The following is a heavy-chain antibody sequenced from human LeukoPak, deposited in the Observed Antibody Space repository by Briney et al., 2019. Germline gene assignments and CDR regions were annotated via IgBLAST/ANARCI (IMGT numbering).Heavy chain of an antibody. CDR3: ARSSGYCSGGNCFYY. Sequence: SETLSLTCTVFGGSISNGHYWGWIRQPPGKGLEWIGIINHSGSTYYNPSLESRVTISVDTSKNQFSLKLSSVTAADTAVYYCARSSGYCSGGNCFYYWGQGTLVTVSS. CDR2: INHSGST. J-gene: IGHJ4*02. D-gene: IGHD2-15*01. CDR1: GGSISNGHY. V-gene: IGHV4-38-2*02.